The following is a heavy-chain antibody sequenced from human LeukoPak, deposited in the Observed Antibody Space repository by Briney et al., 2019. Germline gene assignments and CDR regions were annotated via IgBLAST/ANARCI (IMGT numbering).Heavy chain of an antibody. J-gene: IGHJ3*02. Sequence: GGSLRLSCAASGFTFSSYGMHWVRQAPGKGLEWVAVISYDGSNKYYADSVKGRFTISRDNSKNTLYLQMNSLRAEDTAVYYCARDRVTMVRGVIWGAFDIWGQGTMVTVSS. D-gene: IGHD3-10*01. CDR2: ISYDGSNK. CDR3: ARDRVTMVRGVIWGAFDI. V-gene: IGHV3-30*03. CDR1: GFTFSSYG.